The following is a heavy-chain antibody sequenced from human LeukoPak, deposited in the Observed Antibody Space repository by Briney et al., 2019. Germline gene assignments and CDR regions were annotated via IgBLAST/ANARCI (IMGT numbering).Heavy chain of an antibody. V-gene: IGHV3-23*01. Sequence: GSLRPSCAASGFTFSTYAMIWGRQAPGKGLEWVSVIGGSGSYTYYADSVKGRFTISRDNSKDTLYLQMNSLRPEDTAVYYCARDWYDYWGQGTLVTVSS. CDR2: IGGSGSYT. CDR3: ARDWYDY. D-gene: IGHD6-13*01. CDR1: GFTFSTYA. J-gene: IGHJ4*02.